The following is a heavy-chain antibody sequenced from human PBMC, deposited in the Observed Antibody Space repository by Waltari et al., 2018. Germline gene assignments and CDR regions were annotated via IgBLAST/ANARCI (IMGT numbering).Heavy chain of an antibody. CDR1: GYTFTGYY. V-gene: IGHV1-2*02. Sequence: QVQLVQSGAEVKKPGASVKVSCKASGYTFTGYYMHWVRQAPGQGLEWMGWINPTRGGTNYAQKFQRRVTMTRDTSISTAYMELSRLRSDDTAVYYCAQALGYCSGGSCYSGAFDIWGQGTMVTVSS. D-gene: IGHD2-15*01. J-gene: IGHJ3*02. CDR2: INPTRGGT. CDR3: AQALGYCSGGSCYSGAFDI.